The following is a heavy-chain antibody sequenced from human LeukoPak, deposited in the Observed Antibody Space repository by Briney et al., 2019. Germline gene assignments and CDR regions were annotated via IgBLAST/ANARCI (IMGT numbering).Heavy chain of an antibody. V-gene: IGHV4-39*01. D-gene: IGHD3-10*01. Sequence: SETLSLTCAVYGGSFSGYYWGWIRQPPGKGLEWIGSIYYSGSTYYNPSLKSRVTISVDTSKNQFSLKLSSVTAADTAVYYCARRYYGSGSYYKYWFDPWGQGTLVTVSS. CDR1: GGSFSGYY. CDR2: IYYSGST. J-gene: IGHJ5*02. CDR3: ARRYYGSGSYYKYWFDP.